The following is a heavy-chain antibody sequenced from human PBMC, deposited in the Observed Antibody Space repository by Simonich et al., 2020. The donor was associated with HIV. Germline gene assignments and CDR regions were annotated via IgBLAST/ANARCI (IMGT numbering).Heavy chain of an antibody. Sequence: QVQLQESGPGLVKPSETLSLTCTVSGGSFSSYYWSWIRQPPGKGLEWIGYIYYSGSMKYNPSLTSRVTISVDTSKNQFSLKLSSVTAADTAVYYCARHHELGMGWFDPWGQGTLVTVSS. V-gene: IGHV4-59*08. J-gene: IGHJ5*02. D-gene: IGHD7-27*01. CDR3: ARHHELGMGWFDP. CDR1: GGSFSSYY. CDR2: IYYSGSM.